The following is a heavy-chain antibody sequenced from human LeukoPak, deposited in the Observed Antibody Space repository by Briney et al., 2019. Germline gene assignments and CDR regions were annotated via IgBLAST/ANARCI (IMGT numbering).Heavy chain of an antibody. D-gene: IGHD1-26*01. CDR2: INHSGST. V-gene: IGHV4-34*01. J-gene: IGHJ4*02. CDR3: ARLSGSYHSGADY. CDR1: GGSFSGYY. Sequence: SETLSLTCAVYGGSFSGYYWSWIRQPPGKGLEWIGEINHSGSTNYNPSLKSRVTISVDTSKNQFSLKLSSVTAADTAVYYCARLSGSYHSGADYWGQGTLVTVSS.